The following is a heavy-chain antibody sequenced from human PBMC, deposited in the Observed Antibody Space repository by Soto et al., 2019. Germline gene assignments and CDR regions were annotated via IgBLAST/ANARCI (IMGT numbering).Heavy chain of an antibody. CDR2: ISPYSDDT. CDR1: GYDFNSYG. CDR3: ARGGYYDSSGSRNYHYYGMNV. V-gene: IGHV1-18*01. Sequence: QAPLVQSGAEVKKPGASVKVSCKASGYDFNSYGITWVRQAHGQGLEWLGWISPYSDDTKYAQKLQGRVTVTMDRSXRXVXMXXRSLRSNDTAIYYCARGGYYDSSGSRNYHYYGMNVWGQGTTVTVSS. D-gene: IGHD3-22*01. J-gene: IGHJ6*02.